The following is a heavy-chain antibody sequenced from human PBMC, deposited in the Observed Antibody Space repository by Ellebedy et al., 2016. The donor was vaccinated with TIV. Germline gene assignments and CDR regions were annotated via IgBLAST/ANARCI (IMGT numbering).Heavy chain of an antibody. CDR2: VYHTGST. J-gene: IGHJ4*02. Sequence: SETLSLTCTVSGASLSSYPYYWGWIRQSPGKGLEWIGTVYHTGSTDYNPSLKSRVSISADTSKRQFSLKVSSVTAADTAVYYCVRLKINSSSWVWGQGTLVTVSS. CDR1: GASLSSYPYY. V-gene: IGHV4-39*01. CDR3: VRLKINSSSWV. D-gene: IGHD6-13*01.